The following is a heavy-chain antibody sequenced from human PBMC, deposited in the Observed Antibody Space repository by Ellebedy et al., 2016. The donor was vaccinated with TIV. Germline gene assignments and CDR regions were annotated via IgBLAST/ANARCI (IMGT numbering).Heavy chain of an antibody. CDR2: IWSDGNNK. CDR3: ARDGGYGGNSGFDY. Sequence: GESLKISCAASGFTFGTYGIHWVRQAPGKGLEWVAVIWSDGNNKYYADSVKGRFTISRDNSKNTLYLQMNSLRAEDTAVYYCARDGGYGGNSGFDYWGQGTLVTVSS. D-gene: IGHD4-23*01. J-gene: IGHJ4*02. CDR1: GFTFGTYG. V-gene: IGHV3-33*08.